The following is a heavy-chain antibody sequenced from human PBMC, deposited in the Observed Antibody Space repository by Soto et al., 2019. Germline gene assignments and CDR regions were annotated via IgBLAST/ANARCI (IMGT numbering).Heavy chain of an antibody. V-gene: IGHV3-73*01. CDR3: TRHRIIWALHMTAAVSNDGFDI. Sequence: EVQLVESGGGLVQPGGSLKLSCVASGFAFSDSAIHWVRQSSGKGLEWVGRIKDKGNNYAIAYAASVTGRFTVSRDDSKNTAYLQINSLKIEDTAIYFCTRHRIIWALHMTAAVSNDGFDIWGQGTMVTVSS. J-gene: IGHJ3*02. CDR1: GFAFSDSA. CDR2: IKDKGNNYAI. D-gene: IGHD2-21*02.